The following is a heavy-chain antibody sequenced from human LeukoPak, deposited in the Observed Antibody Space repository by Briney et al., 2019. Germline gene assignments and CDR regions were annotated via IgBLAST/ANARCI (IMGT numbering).Heavy chain of an antibody. D-gene: IGHD6-19*01. CDR2: IYYSGST. Sequence: SETLSLTCTVSGGSISNNSYYWGWIRQPPGKGLGWIGSIYYSGSTYYNPSLRSRVTISVDTSKNHFSLKLSSVTASDTAVYYCAIEAVGLYCFDYWGQGTLVTVSS. CDR1: GGSISNNSYY. J-gene: IGHJ4*02. CDR3: AIEAVGLYCFDY. V-gene: IGHV4-39*02.